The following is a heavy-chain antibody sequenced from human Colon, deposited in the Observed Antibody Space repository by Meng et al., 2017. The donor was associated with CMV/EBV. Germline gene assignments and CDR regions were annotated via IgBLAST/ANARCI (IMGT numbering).Heavy chain of an antibody. CDR2: IYPQNGGT. V-gene: IGHV1-2*02. D-gene: IGHD2-21*01. Sequence: QVQLIQSGTEVKKPGAQGKVSCKTSGYSSPAKHLHWVRHAPGQGLEWMGWIYPQNGGTYFAQKFQGRVTMTSDTSISTAYMALSSLTSDDTAIYYCIKEDWYFDFWGQGTLVTVSS. CDR3: IKEDWYFDF. CDR1: GYSSPAKH. J-gene: IGHJ4*02.